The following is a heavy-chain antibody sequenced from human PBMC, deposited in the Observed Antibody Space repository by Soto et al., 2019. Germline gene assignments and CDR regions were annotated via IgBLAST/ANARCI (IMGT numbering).Heavy chain of an antibody. J-gene: IGHJ6*02. CDR3: ARDLKQWLGSDYYYGMDV. CDR1: GGSISSSSYY. Sequence: SETLSLTCTVSGGSISSSSYYWGWIRQPPGKGLEWIGSIYYSGSTYYNPSLKSRVTISVDTSKNQFSLKLSSVTAADTAVYYCARDLKQWLGSDYYYGMDVWGQGTTVTVS. D-gene: IGHD6-19*01. CDR2: IYYSGST. V-gene: IGHV4-39*02.